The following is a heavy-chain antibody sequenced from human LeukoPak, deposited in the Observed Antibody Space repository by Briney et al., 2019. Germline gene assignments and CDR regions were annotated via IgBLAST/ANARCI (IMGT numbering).Heavy chain of an antibody. J-gene: IGHJ3*02. CDR1: GFTFRSYA. Sequence: PGGSLRLSCAASGFTFRSYAMNWVRQTPGKGLEWVSSISKTGDRTSYADSVKGRFTISRDNSNNTLYLHMKSLTAEDTAVYYCVKCLERYLDWLGEKGAFDMWGQGTLVTVSS. D-gene: IGHD3-9*01. V-gene: IGHV3-23*01. CDR2: ISKTGDRT. CDR3: VKCLERYLDWLGEKGAFDM.